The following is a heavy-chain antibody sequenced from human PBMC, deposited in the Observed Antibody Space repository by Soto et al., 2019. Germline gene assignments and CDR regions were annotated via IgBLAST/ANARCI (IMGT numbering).Heavy chain of an antibody. CDR1: GFTFSSYS. CDR3: ARDVTSYYDSSGYFVFDD. CDR2: ISSSSTI. Sequence: GGSLRLSCAASGFTFSSYSMNWVRQAPGKGLEWVSYISSSSTIYYADSVKGRFTISRDNTKNSLYLQMNSLRDEDTAVYYCARDVTSYYDSSGYFVFDDWGQGSLVTVPS. D-gene: IGHD3-22*01. J-gene: IGHJ4*02. V-gene: IGHV3-48*02.